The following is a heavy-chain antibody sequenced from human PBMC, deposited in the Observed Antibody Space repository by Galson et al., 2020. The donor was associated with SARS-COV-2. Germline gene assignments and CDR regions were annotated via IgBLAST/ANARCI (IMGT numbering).Heavy chain of an antibody. D-gene: IGHD3-10*01. J-gene: IGHJ4*02. CDR1: GFTVSSNY. V-gene: IGHV3-53*01. CDR2: IHSDGRT. CDR3: ARNLGYYGSGSTLN. Sequence: GESLKISCVASGFTVSSNYITWVRQAPGKGLEWISVIHSDGRTFYADSVKGRFTISRDNSKNTVYLQMNSLRGEDTAVYSCARNLGYYGSGSTLNWGQGTLVTVSS.